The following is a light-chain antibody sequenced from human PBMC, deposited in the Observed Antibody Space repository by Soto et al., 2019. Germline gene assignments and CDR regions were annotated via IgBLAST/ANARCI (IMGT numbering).Light chain of an antibody. CDR3: QQANSFPFT. J-gene: IGKJ2*01. CDR2: AAS. V-gene: IGKV1-12*01. Sequence: IQLTQSPSSLSASVGDRVTITCRASQDINSHLTWFQQKPGEAPRLLIFAASILQSGVPSRFSGSGSGTYFTLTISSLQPEDVATYFCQQANSFPFTFGQGTKLEI. CDR1: QDINSH.